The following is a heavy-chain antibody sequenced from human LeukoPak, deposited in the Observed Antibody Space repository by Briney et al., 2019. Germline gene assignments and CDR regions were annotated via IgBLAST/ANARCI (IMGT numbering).Heavy chain of an antibody. J-gene: IGHJ4*02. D-gene: IGHD3-22*01. Sequence: GGSLRLSCAASGFAFDTYWMTWVRQAPGKRLEWVVNIKEDGSEKYYVDSVKGRFTISRDNAKNSLYLKMTSLSAEDTAVYYCAREYYYNWSGHRALRYWGQGTLVTVSS. CDR1: GFAFDTYW. V-gene: IGHV3-7*01. CDR2: IKEDGSEK. CDR3: AREYYYNWSGHRALRY.